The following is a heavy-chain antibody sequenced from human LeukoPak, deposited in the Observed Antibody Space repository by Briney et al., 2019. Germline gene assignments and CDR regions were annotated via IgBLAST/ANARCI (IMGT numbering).Heavy chain of an antibody. D-gene: IGHD6-13*01. CDR1: GGSFSGYY. CDR3: ARGRSIAAAGDNWFDP. Sequence: PETLSLTCAVYGGSFSGYYWSWIRQPPGKGLEWIGEINHSGSTNYNPSLKSRVTISVDTSKNQFSLKLSSVTAADTAVYYCARGRSIAAAGDNWFDPWGQGTLVTVSS. J-gene: IGHJ5*02. V-gene: IGHV4-34*01. CDR2: INHSGST.